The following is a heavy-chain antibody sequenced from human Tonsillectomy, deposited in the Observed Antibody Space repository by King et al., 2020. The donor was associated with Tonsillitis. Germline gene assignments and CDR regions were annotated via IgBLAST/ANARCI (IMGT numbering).Heavy chain of an antibody. CDR3: ARGYYYDSSGYPLWYFDL. Sequence: LQLQESGPGLVKPSETLSLTCTVSGGSISSYYWSWIRPPPGKGLEWIGYIYYSGSTNYNPSLKSRVTISVDTSKNQFSLKLSSVTAADTAVYYCARGYYYDSSGYPLWYFDLWGRGTLVTVSS. CDR1: GGSISSYY. CDR2: IYYSGST. D-gene: IGHD3-22*01. V-gene: IGHV4-59*01. J-gene: IGHJ2*01.